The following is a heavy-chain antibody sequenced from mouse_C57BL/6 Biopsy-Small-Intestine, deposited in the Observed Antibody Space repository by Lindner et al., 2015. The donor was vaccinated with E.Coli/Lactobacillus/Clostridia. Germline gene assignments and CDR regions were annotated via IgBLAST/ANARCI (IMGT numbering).Heavy chain of an antibody. D-gene: IGHD1-1*02. J-gene: IGHJ3*01. CDR2: IFPGDGDT. Sequence: QESGAERVKPGASVKMSCKASGYTFTRYWINWVKQRPGKGLEWIGRIFPGDGDTLYNGKFKGKATLTADKSSSTAYIELRSLTSEDSAVYFCARGGGNGFAYWGQGTLVTVSA. CDR1: GYTFTRYW. V-gene: IGHV1-82*01. CDR3: ARGGGNGFAY.